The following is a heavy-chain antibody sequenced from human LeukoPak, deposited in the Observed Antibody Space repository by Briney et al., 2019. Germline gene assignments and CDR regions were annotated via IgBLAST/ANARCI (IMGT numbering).Heavy chain of an antibody. CDR1: GFIFSNYW. CDR2: IKQDGSEK. J-gene: IGHJ3*02. D-gene: IGHD3-3*01. CDR3: AKDITIFDAFDI. V-gene: IGHV3-7*03. Sequence: GGSLRLSCVASGFIFSNYWMNWVRQAPGKGLEWVANIKQDGSEKYYVDSVKGRFTISRDNAKNSLYLQMNSLRAEDTAVYYCAKDITIFDAFDIWGQGTMVTVSS.